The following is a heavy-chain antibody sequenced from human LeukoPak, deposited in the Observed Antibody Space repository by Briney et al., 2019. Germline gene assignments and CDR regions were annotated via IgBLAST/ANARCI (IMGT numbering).Heavy chain of an antibody. V-gene: IGHV3-23*01. CDR1: GFTLSSYA. CDR2: ISGSGGRT. Sequence: GGSLRLSCAASGFTLSSYAMSWVRQAPGKGLEWVSAISGSGGRTYYADSVKGRVTISRDNSKNTLYLQMNSLRAEDTAVYYCAKNGIVATTLGLYYFDYWGQGTLVTVSS. CDR3: AKNGIVATTLGLYYFDY. D-gene: IGHD5-12*01. J-gene: IGHJ4*02.